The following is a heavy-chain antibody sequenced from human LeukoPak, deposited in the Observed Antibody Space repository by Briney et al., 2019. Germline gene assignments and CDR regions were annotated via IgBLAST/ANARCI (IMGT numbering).Heavy chain of an antibody. V-gene: IGHV4-39*07. D-gene: IGHD4-23*01. CDR1: GGYIITSGHY. CDR2: SYYTGVT. Sequence: SETLSLTCTVSGGYIITSGHYWGWIRQPPGKGLEWIGSSYYTGVTSTNPFFRTRMSISVETSKNQFSRNLTSVTAADAAVYYCARERSSSGGHSWFDPWGQGTLVTVSS. J-gene: IGHJ5*02. CDR3: ARERSSSGGHSWFDP.